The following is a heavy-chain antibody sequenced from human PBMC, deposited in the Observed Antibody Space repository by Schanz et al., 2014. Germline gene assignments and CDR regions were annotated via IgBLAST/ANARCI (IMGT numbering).Heavy chain of an antibody. D-gene: IGHD3-3*01. CDR3: ARALKGKVAIFGVIAAQNYYYMDV. CDR1: EYSFTSYS. Sequence: QVQVVQSGAELKKPGASVKVSCKASEYSFTSYSMHWVRQAPGQRLEWMGWIYTGSGDTKYSQNFQGRVTITRDTSASTAYMELSRLRSEDTGVYYCARALKGKVAIFGVIAAQNYYYMDVWGKGTTVTVSS. V-gene: IGHV1-3*04. CDR2: IYTGSGDT. J-gene: IGHJ6*03.